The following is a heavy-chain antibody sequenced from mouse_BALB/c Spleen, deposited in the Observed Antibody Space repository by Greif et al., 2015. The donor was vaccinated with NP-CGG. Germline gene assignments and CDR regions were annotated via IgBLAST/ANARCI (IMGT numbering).Heavy chain of an antibody. CDR3: ARLYGSSYDYYAMDY. J-gene: IGHJ4*01. CDR2: ISSGGSYT. CDR1: GFTFSSYG. D-gene: IGHD1-1*01. Sequence: EVMLVESGGDLVKPGGSLKLSCAASGFTFSSYGMSWVRQTPDKRLEWVATISSGGSYTYYPDSVKGRFTISRDNAKNTLYLQMSSLKAEDTAMYDCARLYGSSYDYYAMDYWGQGTSVTVSS. V-gene: IGHV5-6*02.